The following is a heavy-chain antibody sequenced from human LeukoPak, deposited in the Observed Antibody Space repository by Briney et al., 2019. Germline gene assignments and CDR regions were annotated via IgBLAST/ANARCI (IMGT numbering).Heavy chain of an antibody. J-gene: IGHJ5*02. CDR2: IWFDGTER. Sequence: GGSLRLSCAASGLTFRNYAMHWVRQAPGGRLEWVAVIWFDGTERYYAAPVMGRLTISRDSSESTLYLQMNGLRTEDTAVYYCARVNGPNSGYYYTLDLWGQGTPVTVSS. CDR1: GLTFRNYA. CDR3: ARVNGPNSGYYYTLDL. V-gene: IGHV3-33*01. D-gene: IGHD3-22*01.